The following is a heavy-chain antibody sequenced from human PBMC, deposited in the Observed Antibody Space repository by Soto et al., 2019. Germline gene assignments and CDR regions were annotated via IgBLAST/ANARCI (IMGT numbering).Heavy chain of an antibody. CDR1: GYTLTELS. D-gene: IGHD3-3*01. V-gene: IGHV1-24*01. Sequence: ASVKVSCKVSGYTLTELSMHWVRQAPGKGLEWMGCFDPEDGETIYAQKFQGRVTMTEDTSTDTAYMELSSLRSEDTAVYYCATLSNDSWSGPNNWFDPCGQGTLVTV. J-gene: IGHJ5*02. CDR2: FDPEDGET. CDR3: ATLSNDSWSGPNNWFDP.